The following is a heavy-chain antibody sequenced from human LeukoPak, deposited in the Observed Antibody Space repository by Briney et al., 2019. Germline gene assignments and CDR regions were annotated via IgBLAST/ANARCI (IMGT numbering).Heavy chain of an antibody. J-gene: IGHJ4*02. V-gene: IGHV1-69*05. CDR3: ARGGGYYDSSGYYGG. CDR1: GGTFSSYA. D-gene: IGHD3-22*01. Sequence: SVKVSCKASGGTFSSYAISWVRQAPGQGLEWMGRIIPISGTANYAQKFQGRVTITTDESTSTAYMELSSLRSEDTAVYYCARGGGYYDSSGYYGGWGQGTLVTVSS. CDR2: IIPISGTA.